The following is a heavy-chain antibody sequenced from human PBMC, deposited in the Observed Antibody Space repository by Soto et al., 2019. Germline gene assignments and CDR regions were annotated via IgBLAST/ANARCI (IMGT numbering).Heavy chain of an antibody. CDR1: GFTFSSYS. CDR2: ISSSSSAI. Sequence: LRLSCAASGFTFSSYSMNWVRQAPGKGLEWVSYISSSSSAIYYADSVKGRFTISRDNAKNSLYLQMNSLRDEDTAVYYCARGGIYYYGSGSYPPRNNWFDPWGQGTLVTVS. CDR3: ARGGIYYYGSGSYPPRNNWFDP. D-gene: IGHD3-10*01. J-gene: IGHJ5*02. V-gene: IGHV3-48*02.